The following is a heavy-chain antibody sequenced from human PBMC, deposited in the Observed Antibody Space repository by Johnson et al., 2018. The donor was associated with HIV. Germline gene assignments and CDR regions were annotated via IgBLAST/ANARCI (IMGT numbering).Heavy chain of an antibody. CDR1: GFTFSSYA. J-gene: IGHJ3*02. Sequence: QVQLVESGGGLVQPGGSLRLSCAASGFTFSSYAMHWVRQAPGKGLEWVAVISYDGSNKYYADSVKGRFTNSRDNSKNTLYLQMNSLRAEDRAVYYWARAYSSSWYRADAFDIWGQGTMVTVSS. CDR3: ARAYSSSWYRADAFDI. V-gene: IGHV3-30*14. D-gene: IGHD6-13*01. CDR2: ISYDGSNK.